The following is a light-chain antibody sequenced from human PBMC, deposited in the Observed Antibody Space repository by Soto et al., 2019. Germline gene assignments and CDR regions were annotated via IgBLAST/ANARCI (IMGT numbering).Light chain of an antibody. CDR3: QLSYCTPPT. CDR1: QSIIRY. V-gene: IGKV1-39*01. J-gene: IGKJ1*01. CDR2: AAS. Sequence: DIQMTQSPSSLSASVGDRVTITCRASQSIIRYLNWYQQKPGKAPNLLIYAASSMQSGGPSRFSGSGSGTDFTLTINSLQPEDFATYYCQLSYCTPPTFGQGTKVAIK.